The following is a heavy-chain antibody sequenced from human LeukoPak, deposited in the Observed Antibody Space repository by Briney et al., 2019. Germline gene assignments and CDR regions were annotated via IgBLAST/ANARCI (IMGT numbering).Heavy chain of an antibody. Sequence: SETLSLTCTVSGGSISSSGYFWGWFRRPPGKGLEWIGSISYSGSTYYNPSLKSRVTISVDTSENQFSLKLSSVSAADTAVYYCARRSYDTLTAYYHIDYWGQGTLVTVSS. CDR3: ARRSYDTLTAYYHIDY. D-gene: IGHD3-9*01. V-gene: IGHV4-39*01. CDR1: GGSISSSGYF. CDR2: ISYSGST. J-gene: IGHJ4*02.